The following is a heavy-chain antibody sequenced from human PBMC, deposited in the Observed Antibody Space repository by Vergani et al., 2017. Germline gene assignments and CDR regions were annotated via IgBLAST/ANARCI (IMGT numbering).Heavy chain of an antibody. CDR3: AKAGNGGRPPDY. CDR1: GFTFSSYG. J-gene: IGHJ4*02. V-gene: IGHV3-30*02. CDR2: IQYDGSNK. D-gene: IGHD1-26*01. Sequence: QVQLVESGGGVVQPGGSLRLSCAASGFTFSSYGMHWVRQAPGKGLEWVAFIQYDGSNKYYADSVKGRFTISRDISKKTLYLQMNSLRAEDTAVYYCAKAGNGGRPPDYWGQGTLVTVAS.